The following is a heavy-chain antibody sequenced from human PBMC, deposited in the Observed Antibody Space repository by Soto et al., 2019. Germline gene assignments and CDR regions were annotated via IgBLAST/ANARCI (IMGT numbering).Heavy chain of an antibody. CDR2: ISYSGST. J-gene: IGHJ4*02. Sequence: SETLSLTCTVSGGSMSSYYWTWLRQSPGGGLEWIGYISYSGSTYYNPSLKSRVTISADTSKNQFSLRMNSMIAADTAVYYCARADPDASVGYWGQGTLVTVSS. D-gene: IGHD2-15*01. CDR3: ARADPDASVGY. V-gene: IGHV4-59*01. CDR1: GGSMSSYY.